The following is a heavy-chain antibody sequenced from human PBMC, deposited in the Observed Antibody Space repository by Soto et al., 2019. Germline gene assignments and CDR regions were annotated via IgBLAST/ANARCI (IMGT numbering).Heavy chain of an antibody. Sequence: EVQLLESGGGLVQPGGSLRLSCAASGFTFSSYAMSWVRQAPGKGLEWVSAISGSGGSTYYADSVKGRFTISRDNSKNTLYRQMNSLRAEDTAVYYWAKGVGAVAGEFDYWGQGTLVTVSS. D-gene: IGHD6-19*01. CDR3: AKGVGAVAGEFDY. V-gene: IGHV3-23*01. J-gene: IGHJ4*02. CDR2: ISGSGGST. CDR1: GFTFSSYA.